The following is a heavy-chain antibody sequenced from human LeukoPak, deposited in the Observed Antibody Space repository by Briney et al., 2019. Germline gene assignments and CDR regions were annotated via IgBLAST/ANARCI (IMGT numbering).Heavy chain of an antibody. V-gene: IGHV3-74*01. CDR3: TKGLNYYDSSGYFVY. D-gene: IGHD3-22*01. J-gene: IGHJ4*02. CDR2: IDSDGSRT. Sequence: PGGSLRLSCAASGFTFSSYWMHWVRHAPGKGLVWVSRIDSDGSRTNYADSVKGRFTISRDNAKNTLYLQMNSLRAEDTAVYYCTKGLNYYDSSGYFVYWGQGTRVTVSS. CDR1: GFTFSSYW.